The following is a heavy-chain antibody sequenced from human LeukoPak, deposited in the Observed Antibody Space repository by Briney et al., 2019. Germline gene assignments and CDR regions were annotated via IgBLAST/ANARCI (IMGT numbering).Heavy chain of an antibody. D-gene: IGHD2-15*01. CDR3: VKGLYCSGGSCYPAFGAFIGY. CDR2: ISSNGGST. CDR1: GFTFSSYA. J-gene: IGHJ4*02. V-gene: IGHV3-64D*06. Sequence: GGSLRLSCSASGFTFSSYAMHWVRQAPGKGLEYVSAISSNGGSTYYADSVKGRFTISRDNSKNTLYLQMSSLRAEDTAVYYCVKGLYCSGGSCYPAFGAFIGYWGQGTLVTVSS.